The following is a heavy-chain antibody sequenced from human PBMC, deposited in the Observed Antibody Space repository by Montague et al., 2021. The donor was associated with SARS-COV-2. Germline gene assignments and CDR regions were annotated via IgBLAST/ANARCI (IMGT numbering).Heavy chain of an antibody. CDR3: ARVFPRPLQFDPYFDY. Sequence: SETLSLTCTVSGGSISSSSYYWGWIRQPAGKGLESIGSIYYSGXTXYXXXXKXRVTISVDTSKNQFSLKLSSVTAADTAVYYCARVFPRPLQFDPYFDYWGQGTLVTVSS. J-gene: IGHJ4*02. V-gene: IGHV4-39*07. CDR1: GGSISSSSYY. CDR2: IYYSGXT. D-gene: IGHD5-24*01.